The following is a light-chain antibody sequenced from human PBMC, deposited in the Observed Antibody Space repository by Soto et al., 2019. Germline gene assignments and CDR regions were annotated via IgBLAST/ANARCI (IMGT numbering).Light chain of an antibody. CDR2: GAS. Sequence: EVVLTQSPGTLSLSPGQRATLSCRASQNVDSSYLAWFQQRPGQTPRLLIYGASSRATGIPDRFSGSGSGTDFTLTIRRLEPEDFAVYYCQQYGTSPWTSGQGTKVDIK. J-gene: IGKJ1*01. CDR3: QQYGTSPWT. CDR1: QNVDSSY. V-gene: IGKV3-20*01.